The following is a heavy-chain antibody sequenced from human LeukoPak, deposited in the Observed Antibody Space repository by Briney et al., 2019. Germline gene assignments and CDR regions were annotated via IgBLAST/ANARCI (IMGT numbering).Heavy chain of an antibody. D-gene: IGHD3-10*01. Sequence: GGSLRLSCAASGFTFNYAWMNWVRQAPGKGLECVGRIRSKTHGGATDYGALVKGRFSISRDDSKNTLFLQMNSLKIDDTGVYCCATEVTMIRGNWGQGTMVTVSS. V-gene: IGHV3-15*01. CDR2: IRSKTHGGAT. CDR3: ATEVTMIRGN. CDR1: GFTFNYAW. J-gene: IGHJ3*01.